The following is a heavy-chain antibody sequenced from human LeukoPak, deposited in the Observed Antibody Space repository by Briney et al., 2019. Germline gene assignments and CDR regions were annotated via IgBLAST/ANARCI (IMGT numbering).Heavy chain of an antibody. V-gene: IGHV3-33*01. J-gene: IGHJ4*02. CDR3: ARASYSSSSIYDY. Sequence: PGRSLRLFCAASGFTFSSYGMHWVRQAPGKGLEWVAVIWYDGSNKYYADSVKGRFTISRDNSKNTLYLQMNSLRAEDTAVYYCARASYSSSSIYDYWGQGTLVTVSS. CDR1: GFTFSSYG. CDR2: IWYDGSNK. D-gene: IGHD6-6*01.